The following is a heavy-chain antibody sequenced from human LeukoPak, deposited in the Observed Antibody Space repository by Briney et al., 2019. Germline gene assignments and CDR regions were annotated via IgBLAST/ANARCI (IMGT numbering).Heavy chain of an antibody. V-gene: IGHV4-34*01. CDR3: ARGFSGFWEFDF. Sequence: SETLSLTCAVSGGSFSAYSWNWIRQPPGKGLEWIAEINFTGSSDTGSTSYSPSLKSRVTISADTSKNQFSLHLRSATVADTGVYFCARGFSGFWEFDFRGQGTLVTVSS. CDR1: GGSFSAYS. D-gene: IGHD3-3*01. CDR2: INFTGSSDTGST. J-gene: IGHJ4*02.